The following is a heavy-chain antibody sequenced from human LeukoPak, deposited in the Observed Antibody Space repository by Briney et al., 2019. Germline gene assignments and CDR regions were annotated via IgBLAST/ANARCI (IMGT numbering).Heavy chain of an antibody. V-gene: IGHV3-21*01. Sequence: SGGSLRLSCAASGFTFSSYSMNWVRQAPGKGLEWVSSISSSSSYIYYADSVKGRFTISRDNAKNSLYLQMNSLRAEDTAVYYCARGPVSSSGFFGYWGQGTLVTVSS. CDR3: ARGPVSSSGFFGY. J-gene: IGHJ4*02. CDR1: GFTFSSYS. D-gene: IGHD6-19*01. CDR2: ISSSSSYI.